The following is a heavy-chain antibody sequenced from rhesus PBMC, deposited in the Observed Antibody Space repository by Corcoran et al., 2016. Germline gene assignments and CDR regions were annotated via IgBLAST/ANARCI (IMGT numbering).Heavy chain of an antibody. D-gene: IGHD2-33*01. CDR1: GGSFSSYW. V-gene: IGHV4-80*01. Sequence: QMQLQESGPGLVKPSETLSLTCAGSGGSFSSYWWSWIRQPPGTGLEWIGEINANSGSTKYNPSLKSRVTISKDASKNQLSLRLSSVTAADTAVYDCARYGPDQSGYNRFDVWGPGVLVTVSS. J-gene: IGHJ5-1*01. CDR2: INANSGST. CDR3: ARYGPDQSGYNRFDV.